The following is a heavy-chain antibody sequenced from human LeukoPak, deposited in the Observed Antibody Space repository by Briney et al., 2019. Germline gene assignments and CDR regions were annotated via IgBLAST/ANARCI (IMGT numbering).Heavy chain of an antibody. CDR1: RFTFSACG. D-gene: IGHD1-1*01. V-gene: IGHV3-30*18. CDR2: ISFDGSHK. Sequence: PGGSLRLSCAASRFTFSACGMHWVRHAPDKGLEWVAAISFDGSHKYYADSVKGRFTISRDNSMNTLYLQMNSLRAEDTAVYYCAKGTAVDRQYFENWGQGTLVTVSS. CDR3: AKGTAVDRQYFEN. J-gene: IGHJ4*02.